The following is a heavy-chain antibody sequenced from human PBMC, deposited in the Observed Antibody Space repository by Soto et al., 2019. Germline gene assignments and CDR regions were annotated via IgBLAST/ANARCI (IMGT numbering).Heavy chain of an antibody. Sequence: QLRLQESGPGLVKPSETLSLTCTVSGGSVRTSSYYWGWIRQPPGKGLEWIGSIYYSGSTYYNPSLKGRVTISVDTSKNQFSLKLSSVTAADTAVYYCASKSPSYYYGSGSYQWGQGTLVTVSS. D-gene: IGHD3-10*01. CDR2: IYYSGST. CDR3: ASKSPSYYYGSGSYQ. V-gene: IGHV4-39*01. CDR1: GGSVRTSSYY. J-gene: IGHJ4*02.